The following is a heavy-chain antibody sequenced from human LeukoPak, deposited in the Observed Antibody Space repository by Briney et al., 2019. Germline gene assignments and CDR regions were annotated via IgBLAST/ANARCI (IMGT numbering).Heavy chain of an antibody. CDR3: ARDGGRIAARHEFDY. CDR1: GYTFTSYY. Sequence: ASVKVSCKASGYTFTSYYMHWVRQAPGQGLEWMGIINPSGGSTSYAQKFQGRVTMTRDTSTSTVYMELSSLRSEDTAVYYCARDGGRIAARHEFDYWGQGTLVTVSS. J-gene: IGHJ4*02. V-gene: IGHV1-46*01. CDR2: INPSGGST. D-gene: IGHD6-6*01.